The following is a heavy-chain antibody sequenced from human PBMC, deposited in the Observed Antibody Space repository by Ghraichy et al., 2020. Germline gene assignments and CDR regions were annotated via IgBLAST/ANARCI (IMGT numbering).Heavy chain of an antibody. CDR3: ARDPSPTNYWYFDL. J-gene: IGHJ2*01. D-gene: IGHD2-2*01. CDR1: GGSISSYY. V-gene: IGHV4-59*01. Sequence: SETLSLTCTVSGGSISSYYWSWIRQPPGKGLEWIGYIYYSGSTNYNPSLKSRVTISVDTSKNQFSLKLSSVTAADTAVYYCARDPSPTNYWYFDLWGRGTLVTVSS. CDR2: IYYSGST.